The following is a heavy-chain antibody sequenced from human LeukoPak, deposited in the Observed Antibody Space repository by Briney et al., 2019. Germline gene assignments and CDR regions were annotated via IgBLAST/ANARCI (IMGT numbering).Heavy chain of an antibody. D-gene: IGHD2-21*02. J-gene: IGHJ4*02. CDR1: GFTFSSYS. Sequence: GSLRLSCAASGFTFSSYSMNWVRQAPGKGLEWVSYISSSSSTIYYADSVKGRFTISRDNAKNSLYLQMNSLRAEDTAVYYCARGRGIVVVTAIGYWGQGTLVTVSS. CDR3: ARGRGIVVVTAIGY. V-gene: IGHV3-48*04. CDR2: ISSSSSTI.